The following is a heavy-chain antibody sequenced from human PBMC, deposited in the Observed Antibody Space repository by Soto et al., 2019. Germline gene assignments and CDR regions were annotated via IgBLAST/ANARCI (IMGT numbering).Heavy chain of an antibody. CDR3: AKEGYSSGWTDYYGMDV. Sequence: PGGSLRLSCAASGFTFSSYAMSWVRQAPGKGLEWVSAISGSGGSTYYADSVKGRFTISRDNSKNTLYLQMNSLRAEDTAVYYCAKEGYSSGWTDYYGMDVWGQGTTVTVSS. CDR1: GFTFSSYA. V-gene: IGHV3-23*01. CDR2: ISGSGGST. J-gene: IGHJ6*02. D-gene: IGHD6-19*01.